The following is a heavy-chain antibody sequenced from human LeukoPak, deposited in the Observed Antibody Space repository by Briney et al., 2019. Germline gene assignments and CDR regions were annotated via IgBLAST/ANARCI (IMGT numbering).Heavy chain of an antibody. CDR1: GGSISSSSYY. J-gene: IGHJ4*02. Sequence: SETLSLTCTVSGGSISSSSYYWGWIRQPPGKGLEWIGSIYYSGSTYYNPSLKSRVTISVDTSKNQFSLKLSSVTAADTAVYYCASNYGDYVPTNWGQGTLVTVSS. D-gene: IGHD4-17*01. V-gene: IGHV4-39*07. CDR3: ASNYGDYVPTN. CDR2: IYYSGST.